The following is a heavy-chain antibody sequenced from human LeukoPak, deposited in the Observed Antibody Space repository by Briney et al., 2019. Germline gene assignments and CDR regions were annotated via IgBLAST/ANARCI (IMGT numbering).Heavy chain of an antibody. CDR3: AKDPHAIVATASEGDY. J-gene: IGHJ4*02. CDR1: GFTFSSYA. D-gene: IGHD5-12*01. Sequence: PGGSLRLSCAASGFTFSSYAMSWVRQAPEKGLEWVSAISGSGGNTYYADSVKGRFTISRDNSKNTLYLQMNSLRAEDTAVYYCAKDPHAIVATASEGDYWGQGTLVTVSS. V-gene: IGHV3-23*01. CDR2: ISGSGGNT.